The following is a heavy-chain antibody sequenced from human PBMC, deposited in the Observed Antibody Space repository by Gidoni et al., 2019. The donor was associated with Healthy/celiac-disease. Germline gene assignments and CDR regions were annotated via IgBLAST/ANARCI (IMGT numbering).Heavy chain of an antibody. CDR2: ISGSGGST. J-gene: IGHJ4*02. CDR1: GSTFSSHA. D-gene: IGHD6-19*01. V-gene: IGHV3-23*01. CDR3: AKYGWYSFGYFDY. Sequence: EVQLLESGGGLVQPGGSLRLSCAASGSTFSSHAMSWVRPAPGKGLAWVSGISGSGGSTYYADSVKGRFTSSRDNTKNTLYLQMNSLRAEDTAVYYCAKYGWYSFGYFDYWGQGTLVTVSS.